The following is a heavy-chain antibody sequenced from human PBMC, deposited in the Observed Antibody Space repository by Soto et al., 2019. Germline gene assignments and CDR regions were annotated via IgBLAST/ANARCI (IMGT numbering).Heavy chain of an antibody. Sequence: SETLSLTCTVSGGSISSYYWSWIRQPPGKGLEWIGYIYYSGSTNYNPSLKSRVTISVDTSKNQFSLKLSSVTAADTAVYYCARHLNHAWFDPWGQGTLVTVSS. V-gene: IGHV4-59*08. CDR3: ARHLNHAWFDP. J-gene: IGHJ5*02. CDR2: IYYSGST. CDR1: GGSISSYY.